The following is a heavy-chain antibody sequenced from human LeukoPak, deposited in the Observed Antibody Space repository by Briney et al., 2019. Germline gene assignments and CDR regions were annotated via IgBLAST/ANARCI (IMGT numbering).Heavy chain of an antibody. Sequence: ASVKVSCKASGYTFTGYYMHWVRQAPGQGLEWMGIINPSGGSTSYAQKFQGRVTMTRDTSTSTVYMELSSLRSEDTAVYYCAREGAEYSQTTYFDYWGQGTLVTVSS. V-gene: IGHV1-46*01. D-gene: IGHD6-6*01. J-gene: IGHJ4*02. CDR2: INPSGGST. CDR1: GYTFTGYY. CDR3: AREGAEYSQTTYFDY.